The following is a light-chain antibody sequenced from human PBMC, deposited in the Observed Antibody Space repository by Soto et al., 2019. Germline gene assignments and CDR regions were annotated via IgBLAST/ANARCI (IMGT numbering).Light chain of an antibody. V-gene: IGKV2-29*03. J-gene: IGKJ1*01. CDR1: QSLLHSDGKTY. CDR2: EVS. Sequence: TLMTQTPLSLSTIPGQTASISCKSSQSLLHSDGKTYFHWYVQKAGQAPQPLIYEVSNRFSGVPERFSGSGSRTDFTLKISRVEADDVGIYYCMQAIDIPWTFGQGTKVAIK. CDR3: MQAIDIPWT.